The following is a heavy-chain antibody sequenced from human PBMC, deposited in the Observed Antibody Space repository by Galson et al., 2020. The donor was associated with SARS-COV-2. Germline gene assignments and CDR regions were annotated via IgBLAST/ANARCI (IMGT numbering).Heavy chain of an antibody. V-gene: IGHV3-23*01. CDR3: AKDRGYYSGIDAFDI. Sequence: GESLKISCATSDFAFGTYAMSWVRQAPGKGLEWVSAIGPGGGTTHYADSVQGRFTISRDNSKNTLYLQMNSLRAEDTAVYYCAKDRGYYSGIDAFDIWGPGTMVTVSS. CDR2: IGPGGGTT. J-gene: IGHJ3*02. D-gene: IGHD3-22*01. CDR1: DFAFGTYA.